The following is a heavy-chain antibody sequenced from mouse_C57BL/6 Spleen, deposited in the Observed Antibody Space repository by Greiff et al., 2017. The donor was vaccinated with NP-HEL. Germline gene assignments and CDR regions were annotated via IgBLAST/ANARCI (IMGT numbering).Heavy chain of an antibody. CDR3: ARDRSQCFDY. CDR2: ISDGGSYT. V-gene: IGHV5-4*01. J-gene: IGHJ2*01. Sequence: EVKLVESGGGLVKPGGSLKLSCAASGFTFSSYAMSWVRQTPEKRLEWVATISDGGSYTYYPDNVKGRFTISRDNAKNNLYLQMSHLQSEDTAMYYCARDRSQCFDYWGQGTTLTVSS. D-gene: IGHD2-14*01. CDR1: GFTFSSYA.